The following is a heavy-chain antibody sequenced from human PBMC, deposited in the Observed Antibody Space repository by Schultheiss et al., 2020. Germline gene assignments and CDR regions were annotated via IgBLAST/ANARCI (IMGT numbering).Heavy chain of an antibody. CDR2: MNPNSGNT. J-gene: IGHJ5*02. CDR1: GGTFSSYA. Sequence: ASVKVSCKASGGTFSSYAISWVRQAPGQGLEWMGWMNPNSGNTGYAQKFQGRVTMTRNTSISTAYMELSSLRSEDTAVYYCARYIGASSGYCDHWGQGTLVTVSS. V-gene: IGHV1-8*02. D-gene: IGHD3-22*01. CDR3: ARYIGASSGYCDH.